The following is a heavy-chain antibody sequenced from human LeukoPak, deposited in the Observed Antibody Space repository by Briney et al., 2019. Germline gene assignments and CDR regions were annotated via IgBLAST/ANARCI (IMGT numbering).Heavy chain of an antibody. CDR3: ARITIFGVVPLYGMDV. D-gene: IGHD3-3*01. J-gene: IGHJ6*02. Sequence: ETLSLTCAVYGGSFSGYYWSWIRQTPGKGLVWVSRINGDGSSIAYADSVKGRFTTSRDNAKNTLYLQMNSLRAEDTAVYYCARITIFGVVPLYGMDVWGQGTTVTVSS. CDR1: GGSFSGYY. V-gene: IGHV3-74*01. CDR2: INGDGSSI.